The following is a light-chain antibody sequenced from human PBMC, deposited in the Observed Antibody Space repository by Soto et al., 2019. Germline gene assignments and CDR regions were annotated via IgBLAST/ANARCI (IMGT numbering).Light chain of an antibody. J-gene: IGKJ1*01. Sequence: EVVMTQSPATLSVSPGEGATLSCRASQSINANLAWYQQKPGQAPRLLIHGASTRATGIPARFSGSGFGTEFILTISSLQSEDFAVYYCQQYNTWLWTFGQGTKVEIK. CDR2: GAS. V-gene: IGKV3-15*01. CDR3: QQYNTWLWT. CDR1: QSINAN.